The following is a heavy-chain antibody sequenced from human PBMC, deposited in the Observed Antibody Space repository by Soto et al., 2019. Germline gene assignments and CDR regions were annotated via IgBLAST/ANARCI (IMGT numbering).Heavy chain of an antibody. D-gene: IGHD6-19*01. CDR1: GGSISSSSYY. J-gene: IGHJ4*02. V-gene: IGHV4-39*01. CDR2: IYYSGST. Sequence: SETLSLTCTVSGGSISSSSYYWGWIRQPPGKGLEWIGSIYYSGSTYYNPSLKSRVTISVDTSKNQFSLKLSSVTAADTAVYYCAVGRQWLKYYFDYWGQGTLVTVSS. CDR3: AVGRQWLKYYFDY.